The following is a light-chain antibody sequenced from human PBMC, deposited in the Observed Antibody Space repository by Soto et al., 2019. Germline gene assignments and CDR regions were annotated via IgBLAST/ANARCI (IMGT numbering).Light chain of an antibody. V-gene: IGLV2-14*01. CDR2: EVS. CDR1: SSDVGGYNY. J-gene: IGLJ2*01. Sequence: QSVLTQPASVSGSPGQSITISCTGTSSDVGGYNYVSWYQQHPGIAPKLMIYEVSKRPSGVSNRFSGSKSGNTASLTISGLQAEDEADYYCSSYTSSSTRVFGGGTKLTVL. CDR3: SSYTSSSTRV.